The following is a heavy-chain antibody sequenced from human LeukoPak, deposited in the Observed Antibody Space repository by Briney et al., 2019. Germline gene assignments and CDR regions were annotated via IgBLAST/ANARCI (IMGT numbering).Heavy chain of an antibody. D-gene: IGHD5-18*01. CDR1: GYTFTGYY. CDR2: INPNSGGT. V-gene: IGHV1-2*02. Sequence: EASVKVSCKASGYTFTGYYMHWVRQAPGQGLEWMGWINPNSGGTNYAQKFQGRVTMTRDTSISTAYMELSRLRSDDTAVYYCARDTAMVPDYFDYWGQGTLVTVSS. J-gene: IGHJ4*02. CDR3: ARDTAMVPDYFDY.